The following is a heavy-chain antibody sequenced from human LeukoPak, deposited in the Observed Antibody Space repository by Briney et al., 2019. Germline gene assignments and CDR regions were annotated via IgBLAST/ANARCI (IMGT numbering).Heavy chain of an antibody. CDR3: AKDQAMRFLEWLLTAFDI. Sequence: GGSLRLSCAASGFTFSSYAMSWVRQAPGKGLEWVSAISGSGGSTYYADSVEGRFTISRDNSKNTLYLQMNSLRAEDTAVYCCAKDQAMRFLEWLLTAFDIWGQGTMVTVSS. J-gene: IGHJ3*02. V-gene: IGHV3-23*01. CDR1: GFTFSSYA. D-gene: IGHD3-3*01. CDR2: ISGSGGST.